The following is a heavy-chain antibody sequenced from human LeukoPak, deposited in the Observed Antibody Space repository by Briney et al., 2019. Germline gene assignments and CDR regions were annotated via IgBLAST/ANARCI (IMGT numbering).Heavy chain of an antibody. CDR2: IYYSGST. J-gene: IGHJ5*02. V-gene: IGHV4-39*01. CDR1: GGSISSSRYY. CDR3: ARTYYYESTLFDP. Sequence: SETLSLTCTVSGGSISSSRYYWGWIRQPPGRGLEWIGSIYYSGSTYYNPSLKSRVTVSVDTSKNQFSLKLSSVTAADTAVYYCARTYYYESTLFDPWGQGTLVTVSS. D-gene: IGHD3-22*01.